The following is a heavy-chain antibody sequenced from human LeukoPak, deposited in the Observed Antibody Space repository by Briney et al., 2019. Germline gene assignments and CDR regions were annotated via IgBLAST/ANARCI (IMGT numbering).Heavy chain of an antibody. Sequence: PGGSLRLSCAASGFTFDDYAMHWVRQAPGKGLEWVSGISWNSGSIGYADSVKGRFTISRDNAKNSLYLQMNSLRVEDTAVYYCAKLAKYFYGSGTYYFFEHWGQGTPVTASS. D-gene: IGHD3-10*01. CDR2: ISWNSGSI. CDR3: AKLAKYFYGSGTYYFFEH. V-gene: IGHV3-9*01. CDR1: GFTFDDYA. J-gene: IGHJ4*02.